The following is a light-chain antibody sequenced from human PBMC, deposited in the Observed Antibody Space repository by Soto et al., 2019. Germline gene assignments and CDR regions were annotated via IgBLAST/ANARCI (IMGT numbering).Light chain of an antibody. J-gene: IGKJ4*01. CDR3: QQYNSSPLT. V-gene: IGKV1-5*03. Sequence: DIQMTQSPSTLYASVGDRVTITCRASQSIGASLAWFQQKPGKAPNLLIYKAPSLESGVPSRFSGSGSGTEFTLTISTLQPDDFATYYCQQYNSSPLTFGGGTKVEIK. CDR1: QSIGAS. CDR2: KAP.